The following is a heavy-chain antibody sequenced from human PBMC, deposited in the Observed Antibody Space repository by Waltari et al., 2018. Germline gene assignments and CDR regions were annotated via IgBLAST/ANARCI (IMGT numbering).Heavy chain of an antibody. V-gene: IGHV4-34*01. D-gene: IGHD3-3*01. CDR2: INHSGST. CDR3: ARQVVPDFWSDYYYFDY. Sequence: QVQLQQWGAGLLTPSETLSLTCAVYGGSFSGYYWSWIRQPPGKGLEWIGEINHSGSTNYNPSLKSRVTISVDTSKNQFSLKLSSVTAADTAVYYWARQVVPDFWSDYYYFDYWGQGTLVTVSS. CDR1: GGSFSGYY. J-gene: IGHJ4*02.